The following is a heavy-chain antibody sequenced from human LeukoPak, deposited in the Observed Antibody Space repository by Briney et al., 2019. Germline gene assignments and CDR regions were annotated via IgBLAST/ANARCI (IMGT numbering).Heavy chain of an antibody. Sequence: PGGSLRLSCAASGFTFSSYGMHWVRQAPGKGLEWVAFIRYDGSNKLYADSAKGRFTISRDNSKNTLYLQMNTLRGEDTAVYYCAKDLWELPLEGFSFDYWGQGTLVTVSS. V-gene: IGHV3-30*02. CDR3: AKDLWELPLEGFSFDY. CDR2: IRYDGSNK. D-gene: IGHD1-26*01. J-gene: IGHJ4*02. CDR1: GFTFSSYG.